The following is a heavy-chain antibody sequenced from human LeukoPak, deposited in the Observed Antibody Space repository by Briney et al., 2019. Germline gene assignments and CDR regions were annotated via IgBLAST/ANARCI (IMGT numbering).Heavy chain of an antibody. D-gene: IGHD3-22*01. V-gene: IGHV3-30-3*01. CDR1: GFTFSSYA. CDR3: AREGYDSSGYPYGDY. CDR2: ISYDGSNK. J-gene: IGHJ4*02. Sequence: PGGSLRLSCAASGFTFSSYAMHWVRQAPGKGLEWVAVISYDGSNKYYPDSVKGRFTISRDNSKNTLYLQMNSLRAEDTAVYYCAREGYDSSGYPYGDYWGQGTLVSVSS.